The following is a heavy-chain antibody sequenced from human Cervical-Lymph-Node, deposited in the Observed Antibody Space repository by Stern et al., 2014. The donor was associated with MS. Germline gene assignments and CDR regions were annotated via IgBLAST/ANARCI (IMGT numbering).Heavy chain of an antibody. CDR2: VYYSGTT. V-gene: IGHV4-59*01. CDR3: ARGLRVVRPAGTTSYFDT. J-gene: IGHJ5*02. Sequence: QVQLQESGPGLVKPSETLSLTCPMSGDSISSYYWNWIRQPPGKGLEYIGYVYYSGTTMYNPSLKSRVTISVDTSKMQFSLRLSSVTAADTAVYYCARGLRVVRPAGTTSYFDTWGQGTLVTVSS. CDR1: GDSISSYY. D-gene: IGHD1-1*01.